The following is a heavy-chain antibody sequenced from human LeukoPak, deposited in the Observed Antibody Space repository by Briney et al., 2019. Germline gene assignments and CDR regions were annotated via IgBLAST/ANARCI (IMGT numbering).Heavy chain of an antibody. J-gene: IGHJ4*02. CDR3: ARKVGGMATPGGY. V-gene: IGHV5-51*01. D-gene: IGHD5-24*01. CDR2: IYPGDFDT. Sequence: PGESLKISCKGSGYSFSSYWIGWVRQMPGKGLEWMGIIYPGDFDTRYSQSFQGQVTISVDKSISTAYLQWSSLKASDTAMYYCARKVGGMATPGGYWGQGTLVTVSS. CDR1: GYSFSSYW.